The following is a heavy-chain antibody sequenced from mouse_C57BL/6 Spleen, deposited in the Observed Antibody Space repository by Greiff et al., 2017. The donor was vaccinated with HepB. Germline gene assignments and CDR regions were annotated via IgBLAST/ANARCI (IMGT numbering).Heavy chain of an antibody. J-gene: IGHJ3*01. CDR2: INPGSGGT. CDR1: GYAFTNYL. D-gene: IGHD3-2*02. V-gene: IGHV1-54*01. CDR3: ARWRESSGYAAY. Sequence: VKLMESGAELVRPGTSVKVSCKASGYAFTNYLIEWVKQRPGQGLEWIGVINPGSGGTNYNEKFKGKATLTADKSSSTAYMQLSSLTSEDSAVYFCARWRESSGYAAYWGQGTLVTVSA.